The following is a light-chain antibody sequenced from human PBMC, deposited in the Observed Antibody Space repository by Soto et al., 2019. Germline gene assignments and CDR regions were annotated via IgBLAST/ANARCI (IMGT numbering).Light chain of an antibody. CDR1: QSVSSN. Sequence: EIVMTQSPATLSVSPGERATLSCRASQSVSSNLAWYQQKPGQAPRLLIYGASTRATGIPARFSGSGSGTEFTLTISSLQSEDFAVYYCQQDNNWPPWTCGQGTKVEIK. J-gene: IGKJ1*01. CDR3: QQDNNWPPWT. V-gene: IGKV3-15*01. CDR2: GAS.